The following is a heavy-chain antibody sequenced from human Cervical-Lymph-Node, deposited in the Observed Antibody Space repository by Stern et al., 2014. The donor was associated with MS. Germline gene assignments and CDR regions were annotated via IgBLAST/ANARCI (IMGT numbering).Heavy chain of an antibody. V-gene: IGHV3-30-3*01. Sequence: DQLVESGGGVVQPGRALRLSCAATGFNFSSYAMQWVRQAPGKGLEWVAVISYDGSKAYYAESVKGRFTVSRDNSKNTLFLQVNSLKPEDTAEYYCARDLVWFGELDWGAMDVWGHGTTVTVSS. CDR1: GFNFSSYA. D-gene: IGHD3-10*01. CDR3: ARDLVWFGELDWGAMDV. J-gene: IGHJ6*02. CDR2: ISYDGSKA.